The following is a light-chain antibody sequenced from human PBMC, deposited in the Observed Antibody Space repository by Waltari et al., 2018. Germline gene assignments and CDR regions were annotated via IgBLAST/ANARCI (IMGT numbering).Light chain of an antibody. CDR3: QQYYSPPQT. CDR2: WAS. CDR1: QTVLYSSKNY. V-gene: IGKV4-1*01. J-gene: IGKJ1*01. Sequence: DIVMTQSPESLTVSLGERATVNCKSSQTVLYSSKNYLAWYQQNPGQPPKLVIYWASTRKSGVPDRFSGSGSGTDFTLTISSLQAEDVAVYYCQQYYSPPQTFGQGTKVQIK.